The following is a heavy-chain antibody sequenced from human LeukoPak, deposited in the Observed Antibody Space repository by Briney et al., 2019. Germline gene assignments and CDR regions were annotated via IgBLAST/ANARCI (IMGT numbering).Heavy chain of an antibody. J-gene: IGHJ4*02. Sequence: PGGSLILSCAASGFTVITNDMTWVRQAPRKGLEWVSVLYSDGNTKYADSVQGRFTISRDNSKNTLYLEMNSLSPDDTAVYYCARGVEPLAANTLAYWGQGTLVTVSS. CDR3: ARGVEPLAANTLAY. V-gene: IGHV3-53*01. CDR1: GFTVITND. D-gene: IGHD1-14*01. CDR2: LYSDGNT.